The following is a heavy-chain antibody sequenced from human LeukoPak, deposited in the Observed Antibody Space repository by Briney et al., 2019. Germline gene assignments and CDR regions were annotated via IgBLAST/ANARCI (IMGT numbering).Heavy chain of an antibody. J-gene: IGHJ4*02. Sequence: GSLRLSCAASGINVSANYMTWIRQAPGKGLEWVSLIYGAGAAYYAESVRGRFIISRDNSKNTLFLQMNSLRAEDTAVYYCVSSTGQQLIPYDYWGQGTHVAV. CDR3: VSSTGQQLIPYDY. V-gene: IGHV3-66*02. CDR1: GINVSANY. D-gene: IGHD6-13*01. CDR2: IYGAGAA.